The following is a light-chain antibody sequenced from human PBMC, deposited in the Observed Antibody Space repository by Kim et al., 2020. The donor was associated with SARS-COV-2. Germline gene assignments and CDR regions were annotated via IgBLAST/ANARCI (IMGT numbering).Light chain of an antibody. CDR1: SLRNYY. J-gene: IGLJ3*02. CDR2: NKN. V-gene: IGLV3-19*01. CDR3: SSRDSTGDHVV. Sequence: ALGQKVSLTWRGDSLRNYYSTWYQQRPGQAPTLVHYNKNDRPSGNPDRFSGSATGNTASLTITGAHGEDEGDYYYSSRDSTGDHVVFGGGTHLAVL.